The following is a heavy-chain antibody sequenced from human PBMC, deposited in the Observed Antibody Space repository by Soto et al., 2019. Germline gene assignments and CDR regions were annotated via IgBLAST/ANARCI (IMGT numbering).Heavy chain of an antibody. D-gene: IGHD2-21*01. CDR3: ARGTIPHSPYAMDV. CDR1: GDSISSYY. CDR2: IYDSGRT. V-gene: IGHV4-59*01. J-gene: IGHJ6*02. Sequence: SETLSLTCTVXGDSISSYYWTWIRQPPGEGLEWIGYIYDSGRTYYNPSLKSRVTISVDTSKNQFSLRLSSVSTADTAVYYCARGTIPHSPYAMDVSGPGATVTVSS.